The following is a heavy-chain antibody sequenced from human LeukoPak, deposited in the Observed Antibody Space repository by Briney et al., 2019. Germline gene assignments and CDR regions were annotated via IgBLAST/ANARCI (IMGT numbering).Heavy chain of an antibody. D-gene: IGHD3-3*01. Sequence: PSETLSLTCAVYGGSFSVYYWSWIRQPPGKGLEWIEEINHSGSTNYNPSLKSRVTISVDTSKNQFPLKLSSVTAADTAVYYCARGQDFWSGPRMDVWGKGTTVTVSS. CDR3: ARGQDFWSGPRMDV. CDR1: GGSFSVYY. J-gene: IGHJ6*03. V-gene: IGHV4-34*01. CDR2: INHSGST.